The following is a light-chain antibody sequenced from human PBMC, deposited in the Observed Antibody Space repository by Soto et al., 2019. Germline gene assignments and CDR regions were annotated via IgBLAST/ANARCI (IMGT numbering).Light chain of an antibody. V-gene: IGKV4-1*01. CDR1: QSVLYSSNNKTY. CDR2: CAA. Sequence: DIVMTQSPDSLAVSLGERATINCKSSQSVLYSSNNKTYLAWYQQKPGQPPKLLIYCAATRESGVPDRFSGRGSGTDFTLTISSLQAEDVAVYYCQQYYSTPLTLGGGTKVEIK. CDR3: QQYYSTPLT. J-gene: IGKJ4*01.